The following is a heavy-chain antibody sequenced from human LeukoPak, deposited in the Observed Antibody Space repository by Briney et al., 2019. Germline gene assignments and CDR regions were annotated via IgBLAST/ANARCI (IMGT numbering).Heavy chain of an antibody. V-gene: IGHV1-2*02. CDR2: INPNSGGT. CDR3: ARVVIGYMDV. D-gene: IGHD3-16*02. J-gene: IGHJ6*03. Sequence: ASVKVSCKASGYTFTSYDINWVRQAPGQGLEWMGWINPNSGGTKYAQKFQVSVTMTRDASISTAYMELSRLRSDDTAVYYCARVVIGYMDVWGKGTTVTISS. CDR1: GYTFTSYD.